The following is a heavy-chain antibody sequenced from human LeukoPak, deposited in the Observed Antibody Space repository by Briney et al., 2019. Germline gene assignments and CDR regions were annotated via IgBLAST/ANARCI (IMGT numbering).Heavy chain of an antibody. CDR1: GFTFSSYW. V-gene: IGHV3-7*03. D-gene: IGHD3-10*01. Sequence: GGSLRLSCAASGFTFSSYWMSWVSQAPGKGREWVANIKQDGSEKYYVDSVKGRFTNSRDNAKNSLYLQMNSLRAEDTAVYYCARDYYVSGSYLWGQGTMVTVSS. CDR3: ARDYYVSGSYL. J-gene: IGHJ3*01. CDR2: IKQDGSEK.